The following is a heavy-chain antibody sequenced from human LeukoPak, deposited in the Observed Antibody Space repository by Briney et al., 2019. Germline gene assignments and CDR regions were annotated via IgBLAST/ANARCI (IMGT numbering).Heavy chain of an antibody. CDR2: ISGSGGST. D-gene: IGHD1-7*01. V-gene: IGHV3-23*01. CDR3: AKASGYNWNYYFDY. J-gene: IGHJ4*02. Sequence: GGSLRLSCAASGFTFSSYAMSWVRQAPGKGLEWVSAISGSGGSTYYADSVKGRFTISRDNSKYTLYLQMNSLRAEDTAVYYCAKASGYNWNYYFDYWGQGTLVTVSS. CDR1: GFTFSSYA.